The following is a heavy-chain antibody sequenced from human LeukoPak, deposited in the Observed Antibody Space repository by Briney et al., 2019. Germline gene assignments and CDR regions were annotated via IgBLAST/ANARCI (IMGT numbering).Heavy chain of an antibody. D-gene: IGHD6-13*01. CDR2: INHSGST. J-gene: IGHJ4*02. Sequence: SETLSLTCAVYGGSFSGYYWSWIRQPPGKGLEWIGEINHSGSTNYNPSLKSRVTISVDTSKNQFSLKLSSVTAADTAVYYCARGRQTYSSSWYPFGYWGQGTLVTVSS. CDR1: GGSFSGYY. CDR3: ARGRQTYSSSWYPFGY. V-gene: IGHV4-34*01.